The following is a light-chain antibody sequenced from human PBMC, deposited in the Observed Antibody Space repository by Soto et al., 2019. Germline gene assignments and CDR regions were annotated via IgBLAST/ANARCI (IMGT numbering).Light chain of an antibody. V-gene: IGKV2-30*01. CDR3: MQGVYWPPGRA. J-gene: IGKJ1*01. Sequence: DVVMTQSPLSLSVTLGQPASISCRSSQSLLYSDGNTYLNWFQQRPGQSPRRLMYKVSNRDSVVPARFRCSGSGPDFTLKISRVEAEAVGVYYCMQGVYWPPGRAFGQGTKVEIK. CDR1: QSLLYSDGNTY. CDR2: KVS.